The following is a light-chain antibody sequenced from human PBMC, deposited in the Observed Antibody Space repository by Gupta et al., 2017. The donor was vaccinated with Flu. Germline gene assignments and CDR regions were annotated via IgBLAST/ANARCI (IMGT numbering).Light chain of an antibody. Sequence: DIQMTQSPSFLSASVGDRVTITCRASQSVRYFFNWYQQKPGKAPKLLIYAASSLQSGVPSRFSGSGSGTDFTLIINNLQPEDFATYYCQQGDSMPLTFGGGTKVEIK. J-gene: IGKJ4*01. V-gene: IGKV1-39*01. CDR2: AAS. CDR1: QSVRYF. CDR3: QQGDSMPLT.